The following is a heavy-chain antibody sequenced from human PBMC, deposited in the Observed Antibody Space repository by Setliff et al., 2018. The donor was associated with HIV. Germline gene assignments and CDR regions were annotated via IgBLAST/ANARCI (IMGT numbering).Heavy chain of an antibody. V-gene: IGHV3-74*01. CDR3: ARDSSGTYTQDDDALDL. Sequence: SLRLSCAASGFTFSTYWMHWVRQAPGKGLVWVSRIKTDGSSTSYADSVRGRFTIFRDNAKNTLFLQMSSLRAEDTAMYYCARDSSGTYTQDDDALDLWGQGTMVTVSS. D-gene: IGHD1-26*01. J-gene: IGHJ3*01. CDR1: GFTFSTYW. CDR2: IKTDGSST.